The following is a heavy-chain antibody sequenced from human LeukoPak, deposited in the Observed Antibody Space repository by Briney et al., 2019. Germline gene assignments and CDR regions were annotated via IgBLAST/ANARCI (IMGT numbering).Heavy chain of an antibody. CDR2: IYYTGST. V-gene: IGHV4-59*01. D-gene: IGHD3-3*01. CDR3: TRSLGVVIHGGMDV. CDR1: GGSISSYH. J-gene: IGHJ6*02. Sequence: SETLSLTCTVSGGSISSYHWSWIRQPPGKGLEWIVHIYYTGSTNYNPSLKSRVTISLDTSKNQFSLKLSSVTAADTAVYYCTRSLGVVIHGGMDVWGQGTTVTVSS.